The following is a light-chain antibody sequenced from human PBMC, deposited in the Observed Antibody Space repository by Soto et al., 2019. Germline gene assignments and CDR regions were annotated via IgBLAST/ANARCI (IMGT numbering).Light chain of an antibody. CDR3: QQYYRPWT. CDR2: WAS. J-gene: IGKJ1*01. CDR1: QSVLYSSNNKNY. V-gene: IGKV4-1*01. Sequence: DIVMTQSPDSLAVSLGERATINCKSSQSVLYSSNNKNYLAWYQQKPGQPPKLLIYWASTRESGVPDRFSGLGSGTDFTLTISSLQAEDVAVYYCQQYYRPWTFGQGTKVEIK.